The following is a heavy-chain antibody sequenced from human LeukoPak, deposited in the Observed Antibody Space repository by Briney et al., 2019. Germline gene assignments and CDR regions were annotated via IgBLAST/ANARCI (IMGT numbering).Heavy chain of an antibody. CDR3: AREMGSIWNVPIDC. V-gene: IGHV3-11*01. Sequence: PGGSLRLSCAASGFTFSDYYMTWIRQAPGKGLEWLSYISDSGDTIYYADSVKGRFTISRDNAKNSLYLQMNSLRAEDTAVYYCAREMGSIWNVPIDCWGQGTLVTVSS. CDR2: ISDSGDTI. J-gene: IGHJ4*02. D-gene: IGHD6-13*01. CDR1: GFTFSDYY.